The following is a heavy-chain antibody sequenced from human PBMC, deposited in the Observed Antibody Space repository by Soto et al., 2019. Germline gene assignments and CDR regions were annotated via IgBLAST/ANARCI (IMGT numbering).Heavy chain of an antibody. CDR3: VKDRDSNSWPSRDV. V-gene: IGHV1-18*01. Sequence: QVHLVQSGAEVKKPGAAVNVSCKTSGYTFSRNGISWVRQAPGQGLEWMGWISPKSRNIKYAQKFQGRVIMTTDTSTSTAYMELRSLRSDDTAVYYCVKDRDSNSWPSRDVWGPGTTVTVSS. D-gene: IGHD3-22*01. CDR1: GYTFSRNG. J-gene: IGHJ6*02. CDR2: ISPKSRNI.